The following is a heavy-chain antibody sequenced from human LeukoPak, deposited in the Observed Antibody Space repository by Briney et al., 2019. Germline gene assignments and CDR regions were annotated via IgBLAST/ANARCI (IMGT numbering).Heavy chain of an antibody. CDR2: INSDGSWT. D-gene: IGHD2-2*01. J-gene: IGHJ4*02. Sequence: GGSLRLSCAASGNYWMHWVRQAPGKGLVWISHINSDGSWTSYADSVKGRFTISKDNAKNTVYLQMNNLRAEDTAVYYCVSFYETYWGRGTLVTVSS. CDR3: VSFYETY. V-gene: IGHV3-74*01. CDR1: GNYW.